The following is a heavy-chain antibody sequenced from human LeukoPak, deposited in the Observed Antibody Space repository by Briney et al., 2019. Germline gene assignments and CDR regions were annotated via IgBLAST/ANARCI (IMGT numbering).Heavy chain of an antibody. D-gene: IGHD3-3*01. CDR1: GYSFTSYW. CDR2: IYPGDSDT. Sequence: GESLKISCKGSGYSFTSYWIGWVRQMPGKGLEWMGIIYPGDSDTRYSPSFQGQVTISADKSIRTAYLQWSSLKASDTAMYYCARTFPYYDFWSGSDRYFDYWGQGTLVTVSS. V-gene: IGHV5-51*01. CDR3: ARTFPYYDFWSGSDRYFDY. J-gene: IGHJ4*02.